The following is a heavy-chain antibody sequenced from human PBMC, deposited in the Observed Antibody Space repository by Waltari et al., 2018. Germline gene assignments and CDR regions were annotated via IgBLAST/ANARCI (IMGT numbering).Heavy chain of an antibody. D-gene: IGHD6-19*01. J-gene: IGHJ3*02. V-gene: IGHV4-39*01. CDR1: GGSISSSSYY. CDR2: IYYSVST. Sequence: QLQLQESGPGLVKPSETLSLTCTVSGGSISSSSYYWGWIRQPPGKGLEWIGSIYYSVSTYYNPSLKSRVTISVDTSKNQFSLKLSSVTAADTAVYYCARQLNGSGWYIDAFDIWGQGTMVTVSS. CDR3: ARQLNGSGWYIDAFDI.